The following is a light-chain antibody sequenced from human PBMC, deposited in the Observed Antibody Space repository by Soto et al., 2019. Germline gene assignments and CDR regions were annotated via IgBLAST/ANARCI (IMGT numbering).Light chain of an antibody. Sequence: IVMTQSPSTLSVSPGERATLSCRASQSVSSNLAWYQQKPGQAPRLLIYGASTRATGIPARFSGSGSGTEVTLTISSLQYEDVAVYYCQQYNNWPLYTFGQGTKLEIK. CDR3: QQYNNWPLYT. V-gene: IGKV3-15*01. CDR2: GAS. J-gene: IGKJ2*01. CDR1: QSVSSN.